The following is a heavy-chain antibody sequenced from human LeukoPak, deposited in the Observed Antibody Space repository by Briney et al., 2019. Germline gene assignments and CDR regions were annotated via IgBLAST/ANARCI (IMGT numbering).Heavy chain of an antibody. CDR3: AKYYGSGYYYVPDAFDI. V-gene: IGHV3-7*01. Sequence: GGSLRLSCAASGFTFSNYWMSWVRQAPGKGLEWVANIKQDGSEKYYVDSVKGRFTISRDNAKKSLFLQMNNLRAEDTAVYYCAKYYGSGYYYVPDAFDIWGQGTMVTVSS. D-gene: IGHD3-22*01. J-gene: IGHJ3*02. CDR2: IKQDGSEK. CDR1: GFTFSNYW.